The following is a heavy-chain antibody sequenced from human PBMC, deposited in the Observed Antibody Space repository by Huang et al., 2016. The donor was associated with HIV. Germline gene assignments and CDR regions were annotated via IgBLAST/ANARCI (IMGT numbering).Heavy chain of an antibody. CDR3: ASQHIGAAATWF. CDR1: GDFISSTNYY. D-gene: IGHD6-13*01. Sequence: QLQLQESGPGQVKPSETLSLTCTVSGDFISSTNYYWGWIRQSPGKGLEWVGRVYQSGSTNYNPSLKSRVTLYVDTSRNQFSLRLNSVTAADTAVYYCASQHIGAAATWFWGRGTQVAVSS. V-gene: IGHV4-39*01. J-gene: IGHJ4*02. CDR2: VYQSGST.